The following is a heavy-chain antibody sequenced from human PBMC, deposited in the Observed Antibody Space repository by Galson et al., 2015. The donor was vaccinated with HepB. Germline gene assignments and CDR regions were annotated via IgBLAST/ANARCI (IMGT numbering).Heavy chain of an antibody. V-gene: IGHV3-74*01. J-gene: IGHJ3*02. D-gene: IGHD3-22*01. CDR2: INSDGSST. Sequence: SLRLSCAASGFPFSSYWMHWVRQAPGKGLVWVSRINSDGSSTSYADSVKGRFTISRDNAKNTLYLQMNSLRAEDTAVYYCARDGPYYYDSSGYHSLSDAFDIWGQGTMVTVSS. CDR3: ARDGPYYYDSSGYHSLSDAFDI. CDR1: GFPFSSYW.